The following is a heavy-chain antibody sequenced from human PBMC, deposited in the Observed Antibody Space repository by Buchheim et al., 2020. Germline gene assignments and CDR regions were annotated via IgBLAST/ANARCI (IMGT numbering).Heavy chain of an antibody. V-gene: IGHV1-46*01. CDR1: GYTFTSYY. Sequence: QVQLVQSGAEVKKPGASVKVSCKASGYTFTSYYMHWVRQAPGQGLEWMGIINPSGGSASYAQKFQGRVTMTRDTSTSTVYMELSSLRSEDTAVYYCARSLKLGRMAVASFDYWGQGTL. D-gene: IGHD6-19*01. CDR3: ARSLKLGRMAVASFDY. J-gene: IGHJ4*02. CDR2: INPSGGSA.